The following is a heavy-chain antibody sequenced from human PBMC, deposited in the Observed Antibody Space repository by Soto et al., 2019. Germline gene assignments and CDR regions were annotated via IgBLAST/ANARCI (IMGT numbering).Heavy chain of an antibody. V-gene: IGHV4-59*01. J-gene: IGHJ4*02. D-gene: IGHD6-6*01. Sequence: SETLSLTCTVSGGSISSYYWSWIRQPPGKGLEWIGYIYYSGSTNYNPSLKSRVTISVDTSKNQFSLKLSSVTAADTAVYYCARIRSSSLDFYFDYWGQGTLVTVSS. CDR2: IYYSGST. CDR3: ARIRSSSLDFYFDY. CDR1: GGSISSYY.